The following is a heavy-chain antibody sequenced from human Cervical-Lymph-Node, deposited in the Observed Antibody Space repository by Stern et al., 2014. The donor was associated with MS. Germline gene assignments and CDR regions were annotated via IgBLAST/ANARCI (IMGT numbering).Heavy chain of an antibody. CDR1: GYSFTSYW. Sequence: MQLVQSGAEVKKPGESLKISCKGSGYSFTSYWIGWVRQMPGKGLEWMGIIYPGDSDTRYSPSFQGQVTISADKSISTASLQWSSLKASDTAMYYCASRYCSSTSCYGDYFDYWGQGTLVTVSS. CDR3: ASRYCSSTSCYGDYFDY. CDR2: IYPGDSDT. D-gene: IGHD2-2*01. J-gene: IGHJ4*02. V-gene: IGHV5-51*01.